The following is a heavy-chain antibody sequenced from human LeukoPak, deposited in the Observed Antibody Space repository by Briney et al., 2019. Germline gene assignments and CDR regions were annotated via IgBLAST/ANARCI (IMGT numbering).Heavy chain of an antibody. CDR1: GFSFTNVW. V-gene: IGHV3-15*07. CDR3: TTGIDYGGGY. Sequence: GGSFRLSCAVSGFSFTNVWMNWVRQAPGKGLEWVGRVKNKDEGEKTDYAAPVKGRFTISRDDSKATLFLQMNSLKMEDTAIYYCTTGIDYGGGYWGQGTLVSVSS. CDR2: VKNKDEGEKT. J-gene: IGHJ4*02. D-gene: IGHD3-16*01.